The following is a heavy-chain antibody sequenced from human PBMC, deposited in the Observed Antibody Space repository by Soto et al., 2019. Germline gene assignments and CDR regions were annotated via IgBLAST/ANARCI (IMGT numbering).Heavy chain of an antibody. J-gene: IGHJ5*02. CDR3: ARDAAAARPCWFDP. CDR2: IKQDGSEK. V-gene: IGHV3-7*03. CDR1: GFTFSSYW. Sequence: GGSLRLSCAASGFTFSSYWMSWVLQAPGKGLEWVANIKQDGSEKYYVDSVKGRFTISRDNAKNSLYLQMNSLRAEDTAVYYCARDAAAARPCWFDPWGQGTLVTVSS. D-gene: IGHD6-6*01.